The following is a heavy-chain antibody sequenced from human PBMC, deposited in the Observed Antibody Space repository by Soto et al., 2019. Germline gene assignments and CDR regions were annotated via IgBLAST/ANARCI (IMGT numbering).Heavy chain of an antibody. J-gene: IGHJ4*02. CDR2: ISGSGQMT. D-gene: IGHD1-20*01. V-gene: IGHV3-23*01. Sequence: EVQLLQSGGELVQPGGSLRLSCVGSGFTFRGDAMSWVRQAPGKGLVWVSSISGSGQMTHYADSVKGRFTISRDNSRDTVFLEMKSLRVDDTAVYYCARSEMTYNWNDWGQGTLVTVSS. CDR3: ARSEMTYNWND. CDR1: GFTFRGDA.